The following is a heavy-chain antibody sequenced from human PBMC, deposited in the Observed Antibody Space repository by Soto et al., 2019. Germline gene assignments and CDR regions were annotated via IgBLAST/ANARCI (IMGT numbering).Heavy chain of an antibody. D-gene: IGHD5-12*01. CDR2: IYYSGST. J-gene: IGHJ5*02. CDR1: GGSISSSSYY. V-gene: IGHV4-39*01. Sequence: NHXASLSLTCTVSGGSISSSSYYWGWIRQPPGKGLEWIGSIYYSGSTYYNPSLKSRVTISVDTSKNQFSLKLSSVTAADTAVYYCARYKVNTGYGKNWFDPWGQGTLVTVSS. CDR3: ARYKVNTGYGKNWFDP.